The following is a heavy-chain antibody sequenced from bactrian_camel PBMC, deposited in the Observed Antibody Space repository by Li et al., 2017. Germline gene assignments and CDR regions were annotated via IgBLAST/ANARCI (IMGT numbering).Heavy chain of an antibody. J-gene: IGHJ4*01. V-gene: IGHV3S60*01. CDR2: ISWRGAST. CDR3: AAARPRSYCSRSSSLYAY. CDR1: GFTFDEYA. D-gene: IGHD3*01. Sequence: LVESGGGLVQPGGSLRLSCVASGFTFDEYAMGWVRQAPGKEREGVSCISWRGASTYYSDSVKGRFTISRDTAKNTLYLQMNSLKPEDAAMYYCAAARPRSYCSRSSSLYAYWGQGTQVTVS.